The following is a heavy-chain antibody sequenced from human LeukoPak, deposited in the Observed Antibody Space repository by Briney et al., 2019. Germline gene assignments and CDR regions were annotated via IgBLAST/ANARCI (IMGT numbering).Heavy chain of an antibody. D-gene: IGHD6-6*01. CDR2: ISYSGHT. CDR3: ARGRGGEYSSSSAGY. J-gene: IGHJ4*02. CDR1: GVSISAYH. V-gene: IGHV4-59*01. Sequence: SETLSLTCSVSGVSISAYHWSWIRQPPGKGLEWIGYISYSGHTNYNPSLQSRVTISLDTSKNQFSLKLNSVTAADTAVYYCARGRGGEYSSSSAGYWGQGTLVTVSS.